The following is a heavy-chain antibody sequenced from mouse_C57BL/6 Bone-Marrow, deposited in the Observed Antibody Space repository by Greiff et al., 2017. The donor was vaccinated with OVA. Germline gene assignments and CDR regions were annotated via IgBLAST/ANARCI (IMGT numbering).Heavy chain of an antibody. CDR3: AREGSNYVDY. J-gene: IGHJ2*01. Sequence: VQLKQSGPELVKPGASVKISCKASGYSFTGYYMNWVKQSPEKSLEWIGEINPSTGGTTYNQKFKAKATLTVDKSSSTAYMQLENLTSEDSAVYYCAREGSNYVDYWGQGTTLTVSS. V-gene: IGHV1-42*01. D-gene: IGHD5-1*01. CDR1: GYSFTGYY. CDR2: INPSTGGT.